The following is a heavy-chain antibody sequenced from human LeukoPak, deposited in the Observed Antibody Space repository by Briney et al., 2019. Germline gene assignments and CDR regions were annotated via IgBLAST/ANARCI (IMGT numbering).Heavy chain of an antibody. Sequence: PGGSLRLSCAASGFTFSSIGMHWVPQAPGKGLEWVAFIWYDGSNKYYADSVKGRFTISRDNSKDTLYLEMNSLRTEDTAVYYCAKDRGVYYYYYMDVWGRGTTVTVSS. CDR2: IWYDGSNK. D-gene: IGHD3-10*01. CDR1: GFTFSSIG. V-gene: IGHV3-30*02. CDR3: AKDRGVYYYYYMDV. J-gene: IGHJ6*03.